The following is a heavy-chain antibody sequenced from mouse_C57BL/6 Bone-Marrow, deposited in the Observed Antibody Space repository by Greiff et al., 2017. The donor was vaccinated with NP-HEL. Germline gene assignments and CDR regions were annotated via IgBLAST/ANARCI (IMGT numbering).Heavy chain of an antibody. Sequence: VQLQQPGTELVKPGASVKLSCKASGYTFTSYWMHWVKQRPGQGLEWIGNINPSNGGTNYNEKFKSKSTLTVDKSSSTAYMQIRSLTSADSAVYYCARLGELGYFDYWGKGTTLTVSS. CDR1: GYTFTSYW. CDR2: INPSNGGT. CDR3: ARLGELGYFDY. V-gene: IGHV1-53*01. D-gene: IGHD3-3*01. J-gene: IGHJ2*01.